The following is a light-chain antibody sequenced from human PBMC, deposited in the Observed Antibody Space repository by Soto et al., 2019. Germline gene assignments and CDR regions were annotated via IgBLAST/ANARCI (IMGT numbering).Light chain of an antibody. CDR1: QSISNN. CDR2: DAS. Sequence: EIVMTQFPVTLSVSPGERVTLSCRASQSISNNLAWYQHKPGRAPRVLIYDASTRATGVPVRFIGSGSGTEFTLTISSLESDDFALYYCQQYNNWPPKHTFGQGTRLEIK. CDR3: QQYNNWPPKHT. V-gene: IGKV3-15*01. J-gene: IGKJ5*01.